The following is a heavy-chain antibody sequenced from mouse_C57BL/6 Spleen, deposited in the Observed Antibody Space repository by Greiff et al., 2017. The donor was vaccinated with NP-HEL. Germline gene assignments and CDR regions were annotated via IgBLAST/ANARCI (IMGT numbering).Heavy chain of an antibody. J-gene: IGHJ4*01. CDR3: ARYYDYDVDYAMDY. CDR1: GYAFSSYW. Sequence: QVQLKQSGAELVKPGASVKISCKASGYAFSSYWMNWVKQRPGKGLEWIGQIYPGDGDTNYNGKFKGKATLTADKSSSTAYMQLSSLTSEDSAVYFCARYYDYDVDYAMDYWGQGTSVTVSS. CDR2: IYPGDGDT. V-gene: IGHV1-80*01. D-gene: IGHD2-4*01.